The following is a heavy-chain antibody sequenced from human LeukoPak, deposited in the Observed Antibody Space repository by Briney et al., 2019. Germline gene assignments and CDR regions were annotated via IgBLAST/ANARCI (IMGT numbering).Heavy chain of an antibody. CDR3: ARALDYGDYRSWFDP. CDR1: GYTFTSYY. Sequence: ASVKVSCKASGYTFTSYYMHWVRKAPGQGLEWMGIINPSGGSTSYAQKFQGRVTMTRDTSTSTVYMELSSLRSEDTAVYYCARALDYGDYRSWFDPRGQGTLVTVSS. J-gene: IGHJ5*02. CDR2: INPSGGST. V-gene: IGHV1-46*01. D-gene: IGHD4-17*01.